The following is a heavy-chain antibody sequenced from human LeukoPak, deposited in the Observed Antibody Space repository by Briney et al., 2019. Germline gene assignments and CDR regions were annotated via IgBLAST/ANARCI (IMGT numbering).Heavy chain of an antibody. CDR2: ISSSGSTI. J-gene: IGHJ5*02. D-gene: IGHD6-19*01. CDR1: GFTFSDYY. V-gene: IGHV3-11*04. CDR3: ARAYSSGWYGDNWFDP. Sequence: GGSLRLSCAASGFTFSDYYMSWIRQAPGKGLEWVSYISSSGSTIYYADSVKGRFTISRDNPKNSLYLQMNSLRAEDTAVYYCARAYSSGWYGDNWFDPWGQGTLVTVSS.